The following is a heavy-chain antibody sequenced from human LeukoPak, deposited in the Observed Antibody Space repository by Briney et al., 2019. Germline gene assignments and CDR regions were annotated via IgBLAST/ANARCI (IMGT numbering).Heavy chain of an antibody. CDR2: IWYDGSNE. J-gene: IGHJ4*02. D-gene: IGHD4-23*01. Sequence: GGSLRLSCVASGFTFSNYGMHWVRQAPGKGLEWVALIWYDGSNEYYADSVKGRFTISRDTSKNTLYLQMNSLRAEDTAVYYCARAERHDVSVTPDYWGQGTLVTVSS. CDR1: GFTFSNYG. CDR3: ARAERHDVSVTPDY. V-gene: IGHV3-33*01.